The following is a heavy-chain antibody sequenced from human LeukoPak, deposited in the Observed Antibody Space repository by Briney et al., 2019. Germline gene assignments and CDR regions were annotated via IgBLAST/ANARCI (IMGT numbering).Heavy chain of an antibody. CDR2: ISGAGGST. Sequence: GPCPRLSLSAVASTVGSYAIRSGRPPPGEGLGWGSAISGAGGSTSYADSVKGRFTISRDNSKNTLYLQMNSLRVEDTAVYYCAKDLRINIANGFDIWGQGTWVTVS. V-gene: IGHV3-23*01. CDR3: AKDLRINIANGFDI. D-gene: IGHD2/OR15-2a*01. J-gene: IGHJ3*02. CDR1: ASTVGSYA.